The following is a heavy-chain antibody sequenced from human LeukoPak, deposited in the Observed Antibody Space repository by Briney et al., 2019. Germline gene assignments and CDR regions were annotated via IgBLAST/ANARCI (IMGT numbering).Heavy chain of an antibody. CDR1: GGSISSYY. CDR2: IYYSGST. Sequence: PSETLCLTCTVSGGSISSYYWSWIRQPPGKGLEWIGYIYYSGSTNYNPSLKSRVTISVDTSKNQFSLKLSSVTAADTAVYYCATLGYCSGGSCYSWFDPWGQGTLVTVSS. V-gene: IGHV4-59*08. CDR3: ATLGYCSGGSCYSWFDP. J-gene: IGHJ5*02. D-gene: IGHD2-15*01.